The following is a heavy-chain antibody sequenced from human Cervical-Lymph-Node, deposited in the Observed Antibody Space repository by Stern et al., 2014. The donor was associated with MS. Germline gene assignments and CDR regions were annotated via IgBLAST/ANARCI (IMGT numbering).Heavy chain of an antibody. Sequence: MQLVESGGGVVQPERSLRLSCAASGFDFRIYGMQWVRQTPGKGLEWVAVIWFDGSNKNYADSVKGRFTISRDNSKNTLYLQMNSLRAADTAVYYCARVPSGWQTGFDYWGQGTLVTVSS. V-gene: IGHV3-33*01. CDR1: GFDFRIYG. D-gene: IGHD6-19*01. CDR3: ARVPSGWQTGFDY. CDR2: IWFDGSNK. J-gene: IGHJ4*02.